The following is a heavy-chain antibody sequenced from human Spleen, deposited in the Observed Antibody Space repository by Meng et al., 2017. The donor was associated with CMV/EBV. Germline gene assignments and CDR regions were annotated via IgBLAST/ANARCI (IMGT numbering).Heavy chain of an antibody. CDR1: GGSLRGYF. D-gene: IGHD2-2*01. Sequence: SETLSLTCTVSGGSLRGYFWAWIRQAPGKGLEWIGEISQKGTTNYSPSLKSRVTILVDTSKNQFSLKLSSVTAADTAVYYCARELGYCSSTSCTGGWFDPWGQGTLVTVSS. CDR3: ARELGYCSSTSCTGGWFDP. J-gene: IGHJ5*02. CDR2: ISQKGTT. V-gene: IGHV4-34*01.